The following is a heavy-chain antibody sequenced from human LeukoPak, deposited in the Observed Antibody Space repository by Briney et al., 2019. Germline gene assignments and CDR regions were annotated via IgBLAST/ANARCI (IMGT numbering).Heavy chain of an antibody. Sequence: SETLSLTCTVSGGSISSYYWSWIRQPPGKGLEWIGYIYYSGSTNYNPSLKSRVTISVDTSKNQFSLKLSSVTAADTAVYYCARTPGVLWFGELWSWGQGTLVTVSS. J-gene: IGHJ4*02. D-gene: IGHD3-10*01. CDR3: ARTPGVLWFGELWS. CDR1: GGSISSYY. CDR2: IYYSGST. V-gene: IGHV4-59*08.